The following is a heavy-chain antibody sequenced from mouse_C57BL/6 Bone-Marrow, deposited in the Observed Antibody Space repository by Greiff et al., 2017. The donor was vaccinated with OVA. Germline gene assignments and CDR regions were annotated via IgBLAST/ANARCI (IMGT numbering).Heavy chain of an antibody. J-gene: IGHJ4*01. V-gene: IGHV5-6*01. Sequence: EVQLQESGGDLVKPGGSLKLSCAASGFTFSSYGMSWVRQTPDKRLEWVATISSGGSYTYYPDSVKGRFTISRDNAKNTLYLQMSSLKSEDTAMYYCASLTWGQGTSVTVSS. CDR3: ASLT. CDR2: ISSGGSYT. D-gene: IGHD4-1*01. CDR1: GFTFSSYG.